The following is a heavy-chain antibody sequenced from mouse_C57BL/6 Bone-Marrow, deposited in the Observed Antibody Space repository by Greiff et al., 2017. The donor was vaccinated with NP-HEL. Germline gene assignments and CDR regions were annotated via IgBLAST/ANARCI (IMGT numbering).Heavy chain of an antibody. CDR3: ARGDYYGGSWFAY. J-gene: IGHJ3*01. CDR1: GYTFTSYG. D-gene: IGHD1-1*01. V-gene: IGHV1-81*01. CDR2: IYPRSGNT. Sequence: VQLQQSGAELARPGASVKLSCKASGYTFTSYGISWVKQRTGQGLEWIGEIYPRSGNTYYNEKFKGKATLTADKSSSTAYMELRSLTSEDSAVYFCARGDYYGGSWFAYWGQGTLVTVSA.